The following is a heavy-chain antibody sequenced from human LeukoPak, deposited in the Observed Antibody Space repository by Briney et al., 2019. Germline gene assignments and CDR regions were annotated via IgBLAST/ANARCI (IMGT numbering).Heavy chain of an antibody. CDR2: ISYDGSNK. Sequence: PGGSLRLSCAASGFTFSSYAMHWVRQAPGKGLEWVAVISYDGSNKYYADSVKGRFTISRDNSKNTLYLQMNSLRAEDTAVYYCARVVRGYGDGSFDYWGQGTLVTVSS. D-gene: IGHD4-17*01. CDR1: GFTFSSYA. J-gene: IGHJ4*02. V-gene: IGHV3-30-3*01. CDR3: ARVVRGYGDGSFDY.